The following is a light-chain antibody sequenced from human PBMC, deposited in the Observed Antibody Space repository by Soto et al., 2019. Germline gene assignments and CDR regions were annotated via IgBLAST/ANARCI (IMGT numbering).Light chain of an antibody. CDR1: SSDVGSYNL. J-gene: IGLJ1*01. Sequence: QSVLTQPASVSGSPGQSITISCTGTSSDVGSYNLVSWYQHLPGTAPKLLIYGNNQRPSGVPDRFSGSTSGTSASLAISGLRSEDESDYYCATWDDSLNGYVFGTGTKVTVL. V-gene: IGLV1-44*01. CDR2: GNN. CDR3: ATWDDSLNGYV.